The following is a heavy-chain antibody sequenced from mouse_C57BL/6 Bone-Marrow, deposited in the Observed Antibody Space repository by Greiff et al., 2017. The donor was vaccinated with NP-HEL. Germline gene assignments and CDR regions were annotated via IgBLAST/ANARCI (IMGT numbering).Heavy chain of an antibody. CDR2: IYPRSGNT. Sequence: VQLQQSGAELARPGASVKLSCKASGYTFTSYGISWVKQRTGQGLEWIGEIYPRSGNTYYNEKFKGKATLTADKSSSTAYMELRSLTSEDSAVYFCASGAGRFAYWGQGTLVTVSA. CDR3: ASGAGRFAY. CDR1: GYTFTSYG. V-gene: IGHV1-81*01. J-gene: IGHJ3*01.